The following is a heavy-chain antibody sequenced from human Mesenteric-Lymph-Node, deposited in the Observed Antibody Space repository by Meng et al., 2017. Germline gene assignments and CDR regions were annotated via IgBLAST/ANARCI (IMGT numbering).Heavy chain of an antibody. CDR2: IDYSGST. Sequence: QGQPNESCPGVVKPSRALSLTCTVTGGASSSSNYYGSGLRQPPGKCLGRSGHIDYSGSTYYYRSLNSRITKSVDTSKNQFSLRLSSGTAAVTAVFYCSRGQNGYYDLWGRGTLVTVSS. V-gene: IGHV4-30-4*01. CDR1: GGASSSSNYY. D-gene: IGHD2/OR15-2a*01. J-gene: IGHJ2*01. CDR3: SRGQNGYYDL.